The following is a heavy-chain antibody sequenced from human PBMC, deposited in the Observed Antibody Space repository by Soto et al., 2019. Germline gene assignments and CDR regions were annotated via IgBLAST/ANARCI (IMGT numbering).Heavy chain of an antibody. CDR3: ARVHRGYSYGYYYYCMDI. D-gene: IGHD5-18*01. J-gene: IGHJ6*02. CDR2: ISSSSSYI. V-gene: IGHV3-21*01. Sequence: GGSLRLSCATSGFSLSSYSMNWGRHAQGNGLEWVSSISSSSSYIYYSESVKGRFSISRDNAKHSLYLQMNSLRAEDTAVYYCARVHRGYSYGYYYYCMDIGDQETTV. CDR1: GFSLSSYS.